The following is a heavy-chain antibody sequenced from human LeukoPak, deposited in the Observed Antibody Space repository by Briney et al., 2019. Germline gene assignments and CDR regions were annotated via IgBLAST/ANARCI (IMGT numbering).Heavy chain of an antibody. CDR3: ARCPREYCSSTSCSFDY. Sequence: PGGSLRLSCAASGFNLGSNWMSWVRQAPGKGLERVANIKQDGSEKYYVDSVKGRFTIFRDNAKNSLYLQMNSLRAEDTAVYYCARCPREYCSSTSCSFDYWGQGTLVTVSS. D-gene: IGHD2-2*01. CDR1: GFNLGSNW. J-gene: IGHJ4*02. CDR2: IKQDGSEK. V-gene: IGHV3-7*01.